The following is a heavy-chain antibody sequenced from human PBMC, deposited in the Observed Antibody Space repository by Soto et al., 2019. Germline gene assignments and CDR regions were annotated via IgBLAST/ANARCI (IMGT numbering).Heavy chain of an antibody. CDR3: AKDRIVVVVAATEDWFDP. D-gene: IGHD2-15*01. Sequence: GGSLRLSCAASGFTFSSYAMSWVRQAPGKGLEWVSAISGSGGSTYYADSVKGRFTISRDNSKNTLYLQMNSLGAEDTAVYYCAKDRIVVVVAATEDWFDPWGQGTLVTVSS. CDR1: GFTFSSYA. CDR2: ISGSGGST. V-gene: IGHV3-23*01. J-gene: IGHJ5*02.